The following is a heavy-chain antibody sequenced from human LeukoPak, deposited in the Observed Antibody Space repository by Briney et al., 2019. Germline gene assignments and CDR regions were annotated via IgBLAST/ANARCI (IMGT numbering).Heavy chain of an antibody. CDR1: GFTFSSYA. V-gene: IGHV3-23*01. CDR2: ISGSGGST. D-gene: IGHD6-6*01. Sequence: GGSLRLSCEASGFTFSSYAMSWVRQAPGKGLEWVSAISGSGGSTYYADSVKGRFTISRDNSKNTLYLQMNSLRAEDTAVYYCAKDERLLDSSSCFDYWGQGTLVTVSS. CDR3: AKDERLLDSSSCFDY. J-gene: IGHJ4*02.